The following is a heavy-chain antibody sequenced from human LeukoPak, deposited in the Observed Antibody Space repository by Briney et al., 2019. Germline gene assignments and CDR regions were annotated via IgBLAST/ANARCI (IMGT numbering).Heavy chain of an antibody. Sequence: PGGSLRLSCAASGFSFSGSAMHWVRQASGKRLEWVGRIRSKSNSYATAYGASVKGRFTISRDESKNTAYLQMNSLKTEDTAVYYCTRQEEPTALIDHWGQGTLVTVSS. J-gene: IGHJ4*02. D-gene: IGHD5-18*01. CDR1: GFSFSGSA. CDR3: TRQEEPTALIDH. V-gene: IGHV3-73*01. CDR2: IRSKSNSYAT.